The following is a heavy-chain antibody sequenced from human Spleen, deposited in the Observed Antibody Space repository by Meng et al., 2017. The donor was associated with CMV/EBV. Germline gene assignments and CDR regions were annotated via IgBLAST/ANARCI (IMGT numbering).Heavy chain of an antibody. Sequence: GESLKISCVASGFAFSSYSINWVRQAPGKGLEWLSYISGSSSNRKYADSVQGRFTISRDNTKNSLYLQMNSLRAEDTAVYYCARDSGSINYNYFYHGMDVWGQGTTVTVSS. CDR3: ARDSGSINYNYFYHGMDV. D-gene: IGHD3-10*01. CDR2: ISGSSSNR. CDR1: GFAFSSYS. V-gene: IGHV3-21*05. J-gene: IGHJ6*02.